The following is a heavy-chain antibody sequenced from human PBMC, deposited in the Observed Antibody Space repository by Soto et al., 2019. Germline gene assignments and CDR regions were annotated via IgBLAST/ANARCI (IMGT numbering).Heavy chain of an antibody. J-gene: IGHJ5*02. D-gene: IGHD6-13*01. V-gene: IGHV4-59*01. CDR3: AGAPLIAAARWGFDP. CDR2: IYYSGST. Sequence: SETLFLTCTVSGGSISSYYWSWIRQPPGKGLEWIGYIYYSGSTNYNPSLKSRVTISVDTSKNQFSLKLSSVTAADTAVYYCAGAPLIAAARWGFDPWGQGTLVTVSS. CDR1: GGSISSYY.